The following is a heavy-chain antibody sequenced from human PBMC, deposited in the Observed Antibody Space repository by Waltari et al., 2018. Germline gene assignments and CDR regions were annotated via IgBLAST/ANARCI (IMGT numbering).Heavy chain of an antibody. CDR3: ARVGSGWSDLYYYYMDV. CDR2: IYTSGST. V-gene: IGHV4-61*02. CDR1: GGSISSGSYY. Sequence: QVQLQESGPGLVKPSQTLSLTCTVSGGSISSGSYYWSWIRQPAGKGLEWIGRIYTSGSTNYNPSLKSRVTISVDTSKNQFSLKLSSVTAADTAVYYCARVGSGWSDLYYYYMDVWGKGTTVTVSS. D-gene: IGHD6-19*01. J-gene: IGHJ6*03.